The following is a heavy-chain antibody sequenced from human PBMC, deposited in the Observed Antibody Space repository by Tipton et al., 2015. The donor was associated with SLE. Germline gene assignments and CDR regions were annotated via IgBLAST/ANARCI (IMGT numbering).Heavy chain of an antibody. D-gene: IGHD5-18*01. J-gene: IGHJ4*02. CDR1: GASIINYH. Sequence: TLSLTCTVSGASIINYHWIWIRQPPGKGVECLGYIYNSGSTTYSPSLKSLVTISVDTSKNQFSLKLTSVTAADTAIYYCARVTRGYTYGGFDSWGQGTLVTVSS. CDR2: IYNSGST. CDR3: ARVTRGYTYGGFDS. V-gene: IGHV4-59*13.